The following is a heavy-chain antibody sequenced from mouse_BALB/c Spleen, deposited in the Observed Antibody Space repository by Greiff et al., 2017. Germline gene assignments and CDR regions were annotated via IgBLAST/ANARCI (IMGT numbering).Heavy chain of an antibody. CDR3: TRGDYGSSPYAMDY. Sequence: VHVKQSGTVLARPGASVKMSCKASGYTFTSYWMHWVKQRPGQGLEWIGAIYPGKSDTSYNQKFKGKAKLTAVTSTSTAYMELSSLTNEDSAVYYCTRGDYGSSPYAMDYWGQGTSVTVSS. CDR1: GYTFTSYW. V-gene: IGHV1-5*01. CDR2: IYPGKSDT. J-gene: IGHJ4*01. D-gene: IGHD1-1*01.